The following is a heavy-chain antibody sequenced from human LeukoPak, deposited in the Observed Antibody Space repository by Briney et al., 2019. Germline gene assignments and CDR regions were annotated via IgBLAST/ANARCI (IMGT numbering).Heavy chain of an antibody. V-gene: IGHV3-30*18. Sequence: GRSLRLSCAASGFTFSSYGMHCVRQAPGKGLERVAVISHDGSNKYYGDSVKGRFTISRDNSKNTLYLQMNSVRADDAAVYYCAKDVDPGGSYVGYWGQGTLVTVSS. CDR2: ISHDGSNK. CDR1: GFTFSSYG. J-gene: IGHJ4*02. CDR3: AKDVDPGGSYVGY. D-gene: IGHD3-16*01.